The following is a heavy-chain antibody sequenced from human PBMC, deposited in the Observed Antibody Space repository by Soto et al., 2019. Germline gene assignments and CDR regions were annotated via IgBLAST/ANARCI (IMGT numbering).Heavy chain of an antibody. J-gene: IGHJ4*02. D-gene: IGHD6-13*01. CDR2: ISTLFSTT. CDR1: GDLFNNYA. CDR3: AASSSVAAAGYCKF. Sequence: QVQLVQSGAEVKEPGSSVTVSCKATGDLFNNYAFNWVRHAPGQGLEWMGRISTLFSTTNYAQKFQGRVTIGADELTTIVYLEVSNLESEDTAMYYCAASSSVAAAGYCKFWGQGTLVTVSP. V-gene: IGHV1-69*01.